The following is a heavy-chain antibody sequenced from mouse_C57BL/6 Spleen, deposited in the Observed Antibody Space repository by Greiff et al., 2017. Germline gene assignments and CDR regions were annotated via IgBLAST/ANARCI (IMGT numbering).Heavy chain of an antibody. CDR3: ARDGTGSYVFDY. CDR1: GYTFTSYG. V-gene: IGHV1-81*01. CDR2: IYPRSGNT. D-gene: IGHD1-1*02. Sequence: QVQLQQSGAELARPGASVKLSCKASGYTFTSYGISWVKQRTGQGLEWIGEIYPRSGNTYYNEKFKGKATLTADKSSITAYMELRSLTSEDSAVYFCARDGTGSYVFDYWGQGTTLTVSS. J-gene: IGHJ2*01.